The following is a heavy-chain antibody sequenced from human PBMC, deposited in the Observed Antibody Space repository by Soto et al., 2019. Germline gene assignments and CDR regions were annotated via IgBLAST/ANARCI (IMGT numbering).Heavy chain of an antibody. CDR3: ARDPLHYYDSSGYYQDYYFDY. CDR2: IWYDGSNK. D-gene: IGHD3-22*01. J-gene: IGHJ4*02. CDR1: GFTFSSYG. V-gene: IGHV3-33*01. Sequence: GASLKISCAASGFTFSSYGMHWVRQAPGKGLEWVAVIWYDGSNKYYADSVKGRFTISRDNSKNTLYLQMNSLRAEDTAVYYCARDPLHYYDSSGYYQDYYFDYWGQGTLVTVSS.